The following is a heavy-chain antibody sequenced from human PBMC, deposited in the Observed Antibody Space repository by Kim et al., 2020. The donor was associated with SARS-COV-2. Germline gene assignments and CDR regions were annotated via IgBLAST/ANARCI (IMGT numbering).Heavy chain of an antibody. CDR2: IYGGDSDT. Sequence: GASLKISCKASGYTFSNYWTVWVRQMPGKDLEWLGLIYGGDSDTRYSPSFQGLVTISADKSISTTYLQWSSLRASDTAIYYCARRYRGNSGLDPWGQGTLVTVSS. J-gene: IGHJ5*02. CDR1: GYTFSNYW. V-gene: IGHV5-51*01. CDR3: ARRYRGNSGLDP. D-gene: IGHD2-21*01.